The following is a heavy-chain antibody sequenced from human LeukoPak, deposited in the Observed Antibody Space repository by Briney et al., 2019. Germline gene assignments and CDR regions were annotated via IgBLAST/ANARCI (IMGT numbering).Heavy chain of an antibody. CDR3: ARDFDDYSRYNFDY. Sequence: GGSLRLSCAASGFSFSDYFMTWVRQAPGKGLEWIAYITSGGGAMYYADSVKGRFTISRDDAKKSLYLEMNSLRVEDTAVYYCARDFDDYSRYNFDYWGQGTLVTVSS. CDR1: GFSFSDYF. V-gene: IGHV3-11*04. CDR2: ITSGGGAM. D-gene: IGHD5-12*01. J-gene: IGHJ4*02.